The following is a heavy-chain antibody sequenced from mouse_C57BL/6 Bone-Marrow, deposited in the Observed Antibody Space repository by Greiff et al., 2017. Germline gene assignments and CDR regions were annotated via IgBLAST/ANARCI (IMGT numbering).Heavy chain of an antibody. V-gene: IGHV1-81*01. CDR1: GYTFTSYG. D-gene: IGHD1-1*01. J-gene: IGHJ3*01. Sequence: VQLQQSGAELARPGASVKLSCKASGYTFTSYGISWVKQRTGQGLEWIGEIYPRSGNTYYNEKFKGKATLTADKSSSTAYMELRSLTSEDSAVYFCARKGDYYGAYWGQGTLVTVSA. CDR3: ARKGDYYGAY. CDR2: IYPRSGNT.